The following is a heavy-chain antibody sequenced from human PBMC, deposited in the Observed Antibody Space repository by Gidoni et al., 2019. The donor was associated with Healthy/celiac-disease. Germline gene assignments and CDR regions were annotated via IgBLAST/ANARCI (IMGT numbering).Heavy chain of an antibody. J-gene: IGHJ4*02. Sequence: GKGLEWVGRIKSKTDGGTTDYAAPVKGRFTISRDDSKNTLYLQMSSLKTEDTAVYYCTTGGDIVVVPAANFDYWGQGTLVTVSS. CDR2: IKSKTDGGTT. D-gene: IGHD2-2*01. V-gene: IGHV3-15*01. CDR3: TTGGDIVVVPAANFDY.